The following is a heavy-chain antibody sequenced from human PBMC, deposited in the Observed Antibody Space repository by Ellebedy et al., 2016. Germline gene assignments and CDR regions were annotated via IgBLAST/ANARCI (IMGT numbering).Heavy chain of an antibody. Sequence: GGSLRLXCAASGFTFSSYAMNWVRQTPGKGMEWVSTISGFDGSTYYADSVKGRFTTSRDNSKNTLYLQVKSLRAEDTAVYYCARVRVGAIDFFDYWGHGTLVTVSS. CDR2: ISGFDGST. D-gene: IGHD1-26*01. V-gene: IGHV3-23*01. CDR1: GFTFSSYA. J-gene: IGHJ4*01. CDR3: ARVRVGAIDFFDY.